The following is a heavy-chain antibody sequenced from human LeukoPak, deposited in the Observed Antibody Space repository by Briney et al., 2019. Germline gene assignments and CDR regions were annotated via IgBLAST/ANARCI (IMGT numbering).Heavy chain of an antibody. Sequence: SVKVSCKASGYTFTSYAISWVRQAPGQGLEWMGGIIPIFGTANYAQKFQGRVTITADESTSTAYMELSSLRSEDTAVYYCARGVSSSWYPPYYYYMDVWGKGTTVTISS. V-gene: IGHV1-69*13. J-gene: IGHJ6*03. CDR3: ARGVSSSWYPPYYYYMDV. CDR1: GYTFTSYA. CDR2: IIPIFGTA. D-gene: IGHD6-13*01.